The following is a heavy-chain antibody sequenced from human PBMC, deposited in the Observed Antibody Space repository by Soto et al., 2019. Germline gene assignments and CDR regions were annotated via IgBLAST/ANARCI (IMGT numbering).Heavy chain of an antibody. J-gene: IGHJ4*02. Sequence: QVQLVQSGAEVKKPGASVRVSCKASGYSFTTYGVTWVRQAPGQGLEWMGWISTYNGDTRVAQQPQGRVNPPTDTSKKAGHHEAKGPASDDNANYFLTETEGRKTKGDFWGQGTL. CDR1: GYSFTTYG. CDR3: TETEGRKTKGDF. CDR2: ISTYNGDT. D-gene: IGHD3-10*01. V-gene: IGHV1-18*01.